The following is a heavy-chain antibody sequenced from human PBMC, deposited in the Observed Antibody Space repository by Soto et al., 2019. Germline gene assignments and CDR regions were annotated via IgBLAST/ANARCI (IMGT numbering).Heavy chain of an antibody. CDR2: IDPSDSYT. D-gene: IGHD1-26*01. CDR1: GYSFTSYW. Sequence: PGESLKISCKGSGYSFTSYWISWVRQMPGKGLEWMGRIDPSDSYTNYSPSFQGHVTISGXXXXXTXYXQXXXLKAXDTAMYYCARHGTDYYGMDVWGQGTTVTVSS. J-gene: IGHJ6*02. CDR3: ARHGTDYYGMDV. V-gene: IGHV5-10-1*01.